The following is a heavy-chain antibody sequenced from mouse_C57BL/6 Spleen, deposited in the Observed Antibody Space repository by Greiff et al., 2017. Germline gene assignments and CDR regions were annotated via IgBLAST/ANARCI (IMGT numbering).Heavy chain of an antibody. CDR2: IYPGSGST. Sequence: VQLQQPGAELVKPGASVKMSCKASGYTFTSYWITWVKQRPGQGLEWIGDIYPGSGSTNCNEKFKSKATLTVDTSSSAAYMQLSSLASEDSAVYYCAREVGRYFDVCGTGTTVTVSS. J-gene: IGHJ1*03. V-gene: IGHV1-55*01. CDR3: AREVGRYFDV. D-gene: IGHD4-1*01. CDR1: GYTFTSYW.